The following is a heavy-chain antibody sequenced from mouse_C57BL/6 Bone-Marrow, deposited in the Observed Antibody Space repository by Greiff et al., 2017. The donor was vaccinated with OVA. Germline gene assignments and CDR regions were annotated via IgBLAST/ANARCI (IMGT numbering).Heavy chain of an antibody. CDR3: AFYEDYLDY. CDR1: GYTFTSYW. Sequence: QVQLQQPGAELVKPGASVKVSCKASGYTFTSYWMHWVKQRPGQGLEWIGRIHPSDSDTNYNQKFKGKAKRTGEKKPSTAYMQRSSQTSEDSAVYYCAFYEDYLDYWGQGTTLTVSA. V-gene: IGHV1-74*01. J-gene: IGHJ2*01. D-gene: IGHD1-1*01. CDR2: IHPSDSDT.